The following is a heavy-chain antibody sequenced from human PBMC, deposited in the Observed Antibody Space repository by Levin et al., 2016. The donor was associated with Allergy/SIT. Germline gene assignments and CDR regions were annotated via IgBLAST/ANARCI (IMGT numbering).Heavy chain of an antibody. D-gene: IGHD4-17*01. CDR2: ISYDGSNK. Sequence: GSLRLSCAASGFTFSSYGMHWVRQAPGKGLEWVAVISYDGSNKYYADSVKGRFTISRDNSKNTLYLQMNSLRAEDTAVYYCAKDLLYGDYAEYNWFDPWGQGTLVTVSS. CDR3: AKDLLYGDYAEYNWFDP. V-gene: IGHV3-30*18. CDR1: GFTFSSYG. J-gene: IGHJ5*02.